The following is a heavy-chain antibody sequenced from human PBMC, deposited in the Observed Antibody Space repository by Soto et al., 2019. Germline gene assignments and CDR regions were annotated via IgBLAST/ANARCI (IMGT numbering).Heavy chain of an antibody. J-gene: IGHJ5*02. Sequence: PGGSLRLSCAASGFTFSSYEMNWVRQAPGKGLEWVSYISSSGSTIYYADSVKGRFTISRDNAKNSLYLQMNSLRAEDTAVYYCARGYSSSWYPSWFDPWGQGTLVTVSS. CDR3: ARGYSSSWYPSWFDP. CDR1: GFTFSSYE. V-gene: IGHV3-48*03. CDR2: ISSSGSTI. D-gene: IGHD6-13*01.